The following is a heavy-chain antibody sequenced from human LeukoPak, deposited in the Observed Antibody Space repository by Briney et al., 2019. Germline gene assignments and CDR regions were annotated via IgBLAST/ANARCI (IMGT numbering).Heavy chain of an antibody. J-gene: IGHJ4*02. CDR3: AIPSPTDRGSYIHFDY. CDR2: IGASDRRT. V-gene: IGHV3-23*01. D-gene: IGHD1-26*01. Sequence: GGSLRLSCAASGFTFSNYAMNWVRQPPGKGLEWVSGIGASDRRTFYADSVKGRFTISRDNSKNTLHLQMNSLRAEDTAVYYCAIPSPTDRGSYIHFDYWGQGALVTVSS. CDR1: GFTFSNYA.